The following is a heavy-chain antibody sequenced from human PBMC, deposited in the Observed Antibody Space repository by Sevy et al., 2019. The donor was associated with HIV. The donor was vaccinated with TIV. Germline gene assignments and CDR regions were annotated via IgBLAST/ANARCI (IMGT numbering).Heavy chain of an antibody. CDR1: GYTFTSYD. CDR3: ANFRAVAGTGLDY. CDR2: KNPNSGNT. D-gene: IGHD6-19*01. V-gene: IGHV1-8*01. J-gene: IGHJ4*02. Sequence: ASVKVSCKASGYTFTSYDINWVRQATGQGLEWMGWKNPNSGNTGYAQKFQGRVTMTRNTSISTAYMELSSLRSEDTAVYYCANFRAVAGTGLDYWGQGTLVTVSS.